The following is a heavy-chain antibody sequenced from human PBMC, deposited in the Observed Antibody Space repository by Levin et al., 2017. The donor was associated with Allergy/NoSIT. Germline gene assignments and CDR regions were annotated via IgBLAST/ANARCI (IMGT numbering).Heavy chain of an antibody. J-gene: IGHJ4*02. CDR1: GFTFSTYW. Sequence: GESLKISCAASGFTFSTYWMSWVRQAPGKGLEWVANIKQDGSEKYYVDSVKGRFTFSRDNAKNSLYLQMNSLRAEDTAVYYCARLHDYSDFDYWGQGTLVTVSS. CDR3: ARLHDYSDFDY. V-gene: IGHV3-7*01. CDR2: IKQDGSEK. D-gene: IGHD4-11*01.